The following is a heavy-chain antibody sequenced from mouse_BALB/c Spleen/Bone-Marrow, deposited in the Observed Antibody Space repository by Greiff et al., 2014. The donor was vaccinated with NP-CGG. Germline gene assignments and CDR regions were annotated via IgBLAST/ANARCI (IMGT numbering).Heavy chain of an antibody. J-gene: IGHJ2*01. Sequence: EVNQVESGGGLVQPGGSRKLSCAASGFTFSSFGMHWVRQAPERGLEWVAYISSGSSTIFYADTVKGRFTISRDNPKNTLFLQMTSLRSEDTAMYYCTRGGDWEDFDYWGQGTTLTVSS. CDR3: TRGGDWEDFDY. CDR2: ISSGSSTI. D-gene: IGHD4-1*01. V-gene: IGHV5-17*02. CDR1: GFTFSSFG.